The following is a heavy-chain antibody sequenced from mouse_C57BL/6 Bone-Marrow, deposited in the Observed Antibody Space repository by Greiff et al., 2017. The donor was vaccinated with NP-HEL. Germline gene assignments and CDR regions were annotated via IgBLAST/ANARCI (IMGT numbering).Heavy chain of an antibody. D-gene: IGHD4-1*02. J-gene: IGHJ1*03. V-gene: IGHV1-55*01. CDR3: ANWDGGYWYFDV. CDR2: IYPGSGST. Sequence: QVQLQQPGAELVKPGASVKMSCKASGYTFTSYWITWVKQRPGQGLEWIGDIYPGSGSTNYNPKFKGKATLTVDTSSSPAYMQLSSLTSADSSVYYCANWDGGYWYFDVWGTGTTVTVSS. CDR1: GYTFTSYW.